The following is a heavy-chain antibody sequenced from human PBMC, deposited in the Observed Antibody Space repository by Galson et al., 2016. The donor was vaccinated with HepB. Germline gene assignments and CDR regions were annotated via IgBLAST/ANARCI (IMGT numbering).Heavy chain of an antibody. CDR2: ISRRSTYI. J-gene: IGHJ5*02. V-gene: IGHV3-21*06. CDR3: ARASTDESPGLRYYAWLSLASFDA. D-gene: IGHD3-9*01. Sequence: SLRLSCAASGFNFNNYTMNWVRQAPGKRLEWISSISRRSTYIYYAESVQRRFTVSRDNTKNVVFLQMNDLRAEDTALYYCARASTDESPGLRYYAWLSLASFDAWGQGTLVAVSS. CDR1: GFNFNNYT.